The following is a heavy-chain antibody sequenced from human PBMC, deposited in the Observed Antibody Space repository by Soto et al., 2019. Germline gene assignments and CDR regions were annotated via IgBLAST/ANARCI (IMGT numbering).Heavy chain of an antibody. D-gene: IGHD4-17*01. J-gene: IGHJ4*02. CDR3: ATERGSTYGYFDY. CDR1: GRSVTSDEDY. V-gene: IGHV4-30-4*01. Sequence: PSETLSLTCPVSGRSVTSDEDYWSWRRQSPGKGLEWIGYISNSGSTGYNPSLKTRLSMSVDRSKNQFTLRLTSVTAAATAVYFCATERGSTYGYFDYWGQGTQVTVSS. CDR2: ISNSGST.